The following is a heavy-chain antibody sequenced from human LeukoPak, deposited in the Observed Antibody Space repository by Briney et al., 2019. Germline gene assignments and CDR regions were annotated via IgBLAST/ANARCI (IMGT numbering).Heavy chain of an antibody. D-gene: IGHD6-13*01. CDR3: AVVLANSWYRGVDY. V-gene: IGHV1-69*13. CDR2: IIPIFTTP. J-gene: IGHJ4*02. CDR1: GGTFSSYA. Sequence: EASVKVSCKASGGTFSSYAISWVRQAPGQGLEWMGGIIPIFTTPNYAQRFQGRVTVTADESTSTAYMELSSLRSEDTAIYYCAVVLANSWYRGVDYWGQGTLVTVSS.